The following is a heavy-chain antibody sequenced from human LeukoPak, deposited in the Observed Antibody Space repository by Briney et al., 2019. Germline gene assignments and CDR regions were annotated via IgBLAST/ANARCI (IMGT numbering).Heavy chain of an antibody. J-gene: IGHJ4*02. CDR2: IYYSGST. D-gene: IGHD3-10*01. CDR3: ARSNGISMVRGVFDY. CDR1: GGSISSYY. V-gene: IGHV4-59*06. Sequence: SETLSLTCTVSGGSISSYYWSWIRQPPGKGLEWIGYIYYSGSTYYNPSLKSRVTISVDTSKNQFSLKLSSVTAADTAVYYCARSNGISMVRGVFDYWGQGTLVTVSS.